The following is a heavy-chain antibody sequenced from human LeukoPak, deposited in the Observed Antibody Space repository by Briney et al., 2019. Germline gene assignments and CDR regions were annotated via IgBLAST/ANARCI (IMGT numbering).Heavy chain of an antibody. Sequence: ASVKVSCKVSGYTFTDYYMHWVQQAPGKGLEWMGLVDPEDGETIYAEKFQGRVTITVDTSTDTAYMELSSLRSEDTAVYYCATTPPSSSSPGGYNWFDPWGQGTLVTVSS. D-gene: IGHD6-6*01. V-gene: IGHV1-69-2*01. CDR3: ATTPPSSSSPGGYNWFDP. J-gene: IGHJ5*02. CDR1: GYTFTDYY. CDR2: VDPEDGET.